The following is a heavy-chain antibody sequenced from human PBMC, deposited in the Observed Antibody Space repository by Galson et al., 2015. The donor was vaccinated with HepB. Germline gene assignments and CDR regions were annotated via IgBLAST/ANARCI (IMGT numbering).Heavy chain of an antibody. Sequence: SLRLSCAASGFTFNNFAMSWVRQAPGKGLEWVSAISGNGDNTYYADSVRGRFTISRDTSRNTLYLQMRSLRADDTALYYCARAGIRGVVPTARFSPAPDSWGQGTLVTVSS. V-gene: IGHV3-23*01. CDR3: ARAGIRGVVPTARFSPAPDS. D-gene: IGHD3-3*01. CDR1: GFTFNNFA. CDR2: ISGNGDNT. J-gene: IGHJ4*02.